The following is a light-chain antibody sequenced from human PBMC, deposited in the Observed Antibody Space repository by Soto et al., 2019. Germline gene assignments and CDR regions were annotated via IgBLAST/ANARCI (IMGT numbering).Light chain of an antibody. V-gene: IGLV1-40*01. CDR3: QSYDSSLSGSV. Sequence: QSVLTQPPSVSGAPGQRVTISCTGSSSNIGAGYDVHWYQQLPGTAPKLLIYGNSNRPSGDPARFSGSKSGTSASLAITGLQAEDEADHYCQSYDSSLSGSVFGGGTKLTVL. J-gene: IGLJ3*02. CDR2: GNS. CDR1: SSNIGAGYD.